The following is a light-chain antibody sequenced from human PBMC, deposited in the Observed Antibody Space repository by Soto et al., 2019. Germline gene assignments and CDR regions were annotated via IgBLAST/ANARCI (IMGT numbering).Light chain of an antibody. CDR2: GAS. Sequence: DIQMTQFPSTLSASVGDRVTISCRASQSISNWLAWYQQKPGKAPKILIYGASSLESGVPSRFSGSGSGTEFTLTISPLQPDDFATYYCQQYNGPPATFGQGTKVDIK. V-gene: IGKV1-5*03. J-gene: IGKJ1*01. CDR3: QQYNGPPAT. CDR1: QSISNW.